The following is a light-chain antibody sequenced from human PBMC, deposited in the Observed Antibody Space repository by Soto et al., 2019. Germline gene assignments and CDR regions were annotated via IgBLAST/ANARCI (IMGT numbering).Light chain of an antibody. J-gene: IGLJ1*01. CDR2: EVS. Sequence: QSALTQPASVSGSPGQSITISCTGTSSDVGGYNYVSWYQQHPGKAPKLMIYEVSNRPSGVSNRFSGSKSGNTASLTISGLQAEDEADYYCSSYTSSSTRVFGTWTKVNVL. CDR1: SSDVGGYNY. CDR3: SSYTSSSTRV. V-gene: IGLV2-14*01.